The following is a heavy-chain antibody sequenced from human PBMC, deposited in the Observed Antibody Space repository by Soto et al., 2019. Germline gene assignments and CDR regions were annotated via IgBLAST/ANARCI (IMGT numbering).Heavy chain of an antibody. CDR3: ARHIVVVPAAPYYGMDV. Sequence: GESLKISCKGSGYSFTSYWISWVRQMPGKGLEWMGRIDPSDSYTNYSPSFQGHVTISADKSISTAYLQWSSLKASDTAMYYCARHIVVVPAAPYYGMDVWGQGTTVTVSS. J-gene: IGHJ6*02. CDR2: IDPSDSYT. V-gene: IGHV5-10-1*01. CDR1: GYSFTSYW. D-gene: IGHD2-2*01.